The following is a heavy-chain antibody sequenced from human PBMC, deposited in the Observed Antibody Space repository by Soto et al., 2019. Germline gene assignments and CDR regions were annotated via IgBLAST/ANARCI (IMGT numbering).Heavy chain of an antibody. CDR2: ISYDGSNK. CDR3: AREAVGAIFFDY. J-gene: IGHJ4*02. V-gene: IGHV3-30-3*01. D-gene: IGHD1-26*01. CDR1: GCNFRSYA. Sequence: PGGSLRLSCAASGCNFRSYAMHWVRQAPGKGLEWVAVISYDGSNKYYADSVKGRFTIPRDNSKNTLYLQMNSLRAEDTAVYYCAREAVGAIFFDYWGQGTPVTVSS.